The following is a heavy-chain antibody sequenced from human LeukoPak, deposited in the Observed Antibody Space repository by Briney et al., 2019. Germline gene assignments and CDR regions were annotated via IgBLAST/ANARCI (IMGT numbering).Heavy chain of an antibody. V-gene: IGHV4-31*11. CDR3: ARVRSTALDY. J-gene: IGHJ4*02. CDR1: GGSFSGYY. Sequence: SETLSLTCAVYGGSFSGYYWSWIRQHPGKGLEWIGYIYYSGSTYYNPSLKSRVTISVDTSKNQFSLKLSSVTAADTAVYYCARVRSTALDYWGQGTLVTVSS. CDR2: IYYSGST. D-gene: IGHD4-17*01.